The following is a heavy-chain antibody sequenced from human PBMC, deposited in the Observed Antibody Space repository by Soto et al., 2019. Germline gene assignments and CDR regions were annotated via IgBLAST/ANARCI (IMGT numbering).Heavy chain of an antibody. J-gene: IGHJ6*03. CDR3: ATTVGGYDSFIYYYYMDV. V-gene: IGHV1-24*01. D-gene: IGHD5-12*01. CDR1: GYTLTELS. Sequence: ASVKVSCKVSGYTLTELSMHWVRQAPGKGLEWMGGFDPEDGETIYAQKFQGRVTMTEDTSTDTAYMELSSLRSEDTAVYYCATTVGGYDSFIYYYYMDVWGKGTTVTVSS. CDR2: FDPEDGET.